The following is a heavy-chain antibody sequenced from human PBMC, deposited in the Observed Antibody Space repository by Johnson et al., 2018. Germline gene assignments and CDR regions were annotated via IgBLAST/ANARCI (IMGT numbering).Heavy chain of an antibody. J-gene: IGHJ6*04. V-gene: IGHV3-30*18. Sequence: QVQLVESGGGVVQPGRSLRLSCAASGFTFSSYGMHWVRQAPGKGLEWVAVISYDGSNKYYADSVKGRFTISRDNSKNTPYLEMNSLRAEDTAVYYCAKDLWQLVKPDVWGKGTTVTVSS. CDR3: AKDLWQLVKPDV. CDR2: ISYDGSNK. CDR1: GFTFSSYG. D-gene: IGHD6-13*01.